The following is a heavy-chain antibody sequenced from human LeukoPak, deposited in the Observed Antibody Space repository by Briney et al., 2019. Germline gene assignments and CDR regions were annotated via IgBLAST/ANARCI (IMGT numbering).Heavy chain of an antibody. CDR1: GGSISRYY. CDR3: ASGYTSTWYLVLAY. D-gene: IGHD6-13*01. J-gene: IGHJ4*02. V-gene: IGHV4-4*07. Sequence: SETLSLTCTVSGGSISRYYWSWIRQPAGKGLEWIGSIYYSGITYYNASLGSRVTTSLDTSKNQLSLKVNSVTAADTAVYYCASGYTSTWYLVLAYWGQGTLVTVSS. CDR2: IYYSGIT.